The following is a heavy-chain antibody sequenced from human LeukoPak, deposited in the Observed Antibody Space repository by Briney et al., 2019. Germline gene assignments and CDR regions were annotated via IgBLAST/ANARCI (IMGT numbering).Heavy chain of an antibody. D-gene: IGHD6-19*01. V-gene: IGHV4-39*02. CDR2: IHYSGST. CDR1: GGSISSSSYY. J-gene: IGHJ4*02. CDR3: AREADGYSSDCSKPSFDY. Sequence: PSEALSLTCTVSGGSISSSSYYWGWIRQPPGKGLGWIVSIHYSGSTYYNPSLKSRVTISVDTSKNQFSLKLSSVTAADTAVYYCAREADGYSSDCSKPSFDYWGRGTLVTVSS.